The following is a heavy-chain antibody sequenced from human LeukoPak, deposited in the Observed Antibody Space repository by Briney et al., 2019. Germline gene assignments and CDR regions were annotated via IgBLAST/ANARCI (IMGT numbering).Heavy chain of an antibody. J-gene: IGHJ4*02. D-gene: IGHD1-1*01. Sequence: PSETLSLTCTVSGGSISSGSYYWSWIRQPPGKGLEWIGYIYYSGSTNYNPSLKSRVTISVDTSKNQFSLKLSSVTAADTAVYYCARVLDPTGTADYWGQGTLVTVSS. CDR1: GGSISSGSYY. V-gene: IGHV4-61*01. CDR3: ARVLDPTGTADY. CDR2: IYYSGST.